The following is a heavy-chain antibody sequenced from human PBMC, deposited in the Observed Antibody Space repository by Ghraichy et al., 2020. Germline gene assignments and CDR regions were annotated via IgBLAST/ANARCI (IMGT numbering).Heavy chain of an antibody. Sequence: GGSLRLSCTASGFTFSSRWMAWLRQPPGKELEWVANIKEDGSKTYCVDSVKGRFTISRDNAKNSLYLQMNGLRAEDTAVYYCVRDYNWSYDYWGLGTLVIVSS. J-gene: IGHJ4*02. CDR3: VRDYNWSYDY. D-gene: IGHD1-26*01. CDR2: IKEDGSKT. V-gene: IGHV3-7*03. CDR1: GFTFSSRW.